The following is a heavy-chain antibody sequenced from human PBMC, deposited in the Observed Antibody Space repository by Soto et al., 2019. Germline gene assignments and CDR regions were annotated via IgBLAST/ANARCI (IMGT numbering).Heavy chain of an antibody. CDR2: ISGPGSDT. V-gene: IGHV3-23*01. J-gene: IGHJ4*02. Sequence: VGSLRLSCEASGFIFSAYFMTWVRQAPGKGLERVSGISGPGSDTDYADSVKGRFTISRDNSKNTLFLQMSSLRVEDTAVYYCAREDGGGPFDYWSQGTLVTVSS. CDR3: AREDGGGPFDY. D-gene: IGHD3-10*01. CDR1: GFIFSAYF.